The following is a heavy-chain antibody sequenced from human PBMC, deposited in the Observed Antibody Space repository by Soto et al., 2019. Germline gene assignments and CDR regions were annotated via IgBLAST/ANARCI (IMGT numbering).Heavy chain of an antibody. CDR2: ITYTGVST. J-gene: IGHJ4*02. CDR1: EFSFEDYA. Sequence: PGGSQRLSCAASEFSFEDYARSWVRQAPGKGLEWVSSITYTGVSTYYVDSVRGRFTISRDNSKDTLYLQMNSLRAEDTAIYYCAKASVWYPYFDSWGQGTLVTVSS. CDR3: AKASVWYPYFDS. D-gene: IGHD6-13*01. V-gene: IGHV3-23*01.